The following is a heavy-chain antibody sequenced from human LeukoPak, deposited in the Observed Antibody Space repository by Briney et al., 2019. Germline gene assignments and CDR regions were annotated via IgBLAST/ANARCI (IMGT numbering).Heavy chain of an antibody. CDR3: ARNQWRSSAWYYFDY. V-gene: IGHV3-23*01. J-gene: IGHJ4*02. D-gene: IGHD6-19*01. CDR1: GFTVSNYW. Sequence: GGSLRLSCAGSGFTVSNYWMHWVRQAPGKGLEWVSGISGSGGSTHYADSVKGRFTISRDNSKNTLYLQMNSLRAEDTAVYYCARNQWRSSAWYYFDYWGQGTLVTVSS. CDR2: ISGSGGST.